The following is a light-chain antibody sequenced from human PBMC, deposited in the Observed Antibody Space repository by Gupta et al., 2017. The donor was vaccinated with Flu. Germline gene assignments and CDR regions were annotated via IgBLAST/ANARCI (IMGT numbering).Light chain of an antibody. CDR3: MQTLQTPLT. J-gene: IGKJ4*01. V-gene: IGKV2-28*01. CDR2: LGS. Sequence: EIVTIHSRSSLSLTPRNPDSISCRSSQSLRKSTGYNCLDWYLQKPGQSPQLLIYLGSNRASGVPDRFSGSGSGTDFTLKISRVETEDVGVYYCMQTLQTPLTFGGGTKVEIK. CDR1: QSLRKSTGYNC.